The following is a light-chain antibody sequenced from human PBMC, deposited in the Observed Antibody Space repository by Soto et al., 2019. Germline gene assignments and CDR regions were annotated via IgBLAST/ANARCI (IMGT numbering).Light chain of an antibody. CDR1: SSDVGGYDY. J-gene: IGLJ2*01. V-gene: IGLV2-14*01. Sequence: QSALTQPASVSGSPGQSITISCTGTSSDVGGYDYVSWYQQHPGKTPTPMIYEVSSRPSGVSKRVSDAKSGNTASLTISGLQVEDEADYYCTSYTSSNTLVFGGGTKQT. CDR3: TSYTSSNTLV. CDR2: EVS.